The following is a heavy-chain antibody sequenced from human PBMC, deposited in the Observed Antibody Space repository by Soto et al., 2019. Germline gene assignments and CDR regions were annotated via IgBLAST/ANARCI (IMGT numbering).Heavy chain of an antibody. CDR2: INAGNGNT. CDR3: AREHPLAVADPPFDY. D-gene: IGHD6-19*01. Sequence: GASVKVSCKASGYTFTSYAMHWVRQAPGQRLEWMGWINAGNGNTKYSQKFQGRVTITRDTSASTAYMELSSLRSEDTAVYYCAREHPLAVADPPFDYWGQGTLVTVSS. J-gene: IGHJ4*02. CDR1: GYTFTSYA. V-gene: IGHV1-3*01.